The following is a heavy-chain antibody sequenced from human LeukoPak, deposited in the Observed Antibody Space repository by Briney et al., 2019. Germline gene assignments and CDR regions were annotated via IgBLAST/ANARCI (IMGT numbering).Heavy chain of an antibody. J-gene: IGHJ3*02. Sequence: GGSLRLSCAASGFTFSSYAMSWVRQAPGKGLEWVSGISVSGVSTYYADSVKGRFTISRDNAKDSLYLQMNSLRAEDTAVYYCARTYGDYWSIGNAKNAFDIWGQGTMVTVSS. CDR2: ISVSGVST. D-gene: IGHD4-17*01. V-gene: IGHV3-23*01. CDR1: GFTFSSYA. CDR3: ARTYGDYWSIGNAKNAFDI.